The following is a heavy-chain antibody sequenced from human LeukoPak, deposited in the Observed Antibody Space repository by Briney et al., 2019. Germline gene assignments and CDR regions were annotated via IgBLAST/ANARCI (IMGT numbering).Heavy chain of an antibody. V-gene: IGHV3-53*01. Sequence: GGSLRLSCAVSGFFVSHYYMDWVRQAPGKGLDWVSVIFTAGSTYNADSVKGRFTISRDNFKNTLYLQMNSLRAEDTAVYYCARAGYLGTDAFDIWGQGTMVTVSS. J-gene: IGHJ3*02. CDR3: ARAGYLGTDAFDI. D-gene: IGHD1-14*01. CDR1: GFFVSHYY. CDR2: IFTAGST.